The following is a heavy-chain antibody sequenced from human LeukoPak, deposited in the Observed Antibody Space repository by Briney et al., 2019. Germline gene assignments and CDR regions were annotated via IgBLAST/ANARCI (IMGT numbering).Heavy chain of an antibody. V-gene: IGHV3-23*01. CDR2: ISGSGGST. Sequence: GGSLRLSCAASGFTFSSYAMSWVRQAPGKGLEWVSAISGSGGSTYYADSVKGRFTISRDNSKNTLYLQMNSLRAEDTAVYYCAKYSGSGRKLSYFDYWGQGTLVTVSS. J-gene: IGHJ4*02. CDR3: AKYSGSGRKLSYFDY. D-gene: IGHD5-12*01. CDR1: GFTFSSYA.